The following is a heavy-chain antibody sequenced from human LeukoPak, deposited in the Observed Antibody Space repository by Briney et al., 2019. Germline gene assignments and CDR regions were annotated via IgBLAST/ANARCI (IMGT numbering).Heavy chain of an antibody. D-gene: IGHD6-13*01. CDR3: ARRIAAAAYYFDY. J-gene: IGHJ4*02. Sequence: HGESLKISCKGSGSSFTSYWIGWVRQMPGKGLEWIGIIYPGDSDTRYSPYFQGQVTISADKSISTAYLQWSSLKASDTAMYYCARRIAAAAYYFDYWGQGTLVTVSS. V-gene: IGHV5-51*01. CDR1: GSSFTSYW. CDR2: IYPGDSDT.